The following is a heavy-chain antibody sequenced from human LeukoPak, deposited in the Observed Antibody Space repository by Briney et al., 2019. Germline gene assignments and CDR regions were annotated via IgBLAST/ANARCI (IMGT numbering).Heavy chain of an antibody. CDR3: ARGVARSSKFHFSYYFDY. CDR1: GGSISSYY. Sequence: SETLSLTCTVSGGSISSYYWSWIRQPPGKGLEWIGYINYSGSTNYNPSLKSRVTISVDTSKNQFSLNLSSVTAADTAVYYCARGVARSSKFHFSYYFDYWGQGTLVTVSS. CDR2: INYSGST. J-gene: IGHJ4*02. D-gene: IGHD6-6*01. V-gene: IGHV4-59*12.